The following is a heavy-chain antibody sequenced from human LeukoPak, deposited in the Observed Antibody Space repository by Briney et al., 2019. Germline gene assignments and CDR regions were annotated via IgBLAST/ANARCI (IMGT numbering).Heavy chain of an antibody. CDR1: GFTFSSYA. J-gene: IGHJ4*02. D-gene: IGHD6-13*01. Sequence: GGSLRLSCAASGFTFSSYAMSWVRQAPGKGLVWVSRVNSDGSSTSYADPVKGRFTISRDNAKNTVYLQMNSLRAEDTAVYYCGRGGKVEQLVLARWGQGSLVTVSS. CDR3: GRGGKVEQLVLAR. V-gene: IGHV3-74*01. CDR2: VNSDGSST.